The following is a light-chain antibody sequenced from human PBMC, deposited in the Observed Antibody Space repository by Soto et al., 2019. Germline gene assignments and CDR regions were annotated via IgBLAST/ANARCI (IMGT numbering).Light chain of an antibody. Sequence: DIQMTQSPSTLSASVGDRVTITCRASQSISSWLAWYQQRPGKTPRLLIYDASTLESGVPSRFSGSGSGTECTLTISSLQPDDFATYYCQQYSSYSRGTFGPGTKVDIK. CDR1: QSISSW. CDR3: QQYSSYSRGT. CDR2: DAS. V-gene: IGKV1-5*01. J-gene: IGKJ3*01.